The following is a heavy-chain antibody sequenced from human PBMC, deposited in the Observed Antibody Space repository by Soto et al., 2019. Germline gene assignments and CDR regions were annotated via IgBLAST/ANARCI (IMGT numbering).Heavy chain of an antibody. Sequence: GGSLRLSCAASGFSLINFWMAWVRQTGKGLEWVANINSDGSGKYYVDSVEGRFTISRDNAKNSLYLEMNSLRVEDSAVYYCVRVYRYDQNDYWGQGAQVTVSS. J-gene: IGHJ4*02. CDR2: INSDGSGK. CDR3: VRVYRYDQNDY. D-gene: IGHD3-16*02. CDR1: GFSLINFW. V-gene: IGHV3-7*02.